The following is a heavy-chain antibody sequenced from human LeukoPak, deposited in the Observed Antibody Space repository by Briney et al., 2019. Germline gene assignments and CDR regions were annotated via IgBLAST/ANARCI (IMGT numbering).Heavy chain of an antibody. CDR1: GFTFRNHG. J-gene: IGHJ4*02. CDR2: IWYDGSEK. V-gene: IGHV3-33*01. CDR3: ARDRNFPAYYFDF. D-gene: IGHD3-10*01. Sequence: GRSLRLSCAASGFTFRNHGMHWVRQASGKGLEWLAVIWYDGSEKYYADSVQGRFTVSRDNSKNALYLQLNSLGAEDTAVYYCARDRNFPAYYFDFWGQGALVTVSS.